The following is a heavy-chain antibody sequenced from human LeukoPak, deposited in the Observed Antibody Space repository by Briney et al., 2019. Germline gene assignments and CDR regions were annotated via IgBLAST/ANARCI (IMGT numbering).Heavy chain of an antibody. CDR3: ARGPYSSSWHSPLDY. CDR2: LYYNGNT. CDR1: GASISGYY. V-gene: IGHV4-59*01. Sequence: SETLSLTCTVSGASISGYYWSWIRQPPGKGLEWIGCLYYNGNTNYNPSLKSRVTIPVDTSGNQFTLKLTSVTAADTAVYYCARGPYSSSWHSPLDYWGQGALVTVSS. J-gene: IGHJ4*02. D-gene: IGHD6-13*01.